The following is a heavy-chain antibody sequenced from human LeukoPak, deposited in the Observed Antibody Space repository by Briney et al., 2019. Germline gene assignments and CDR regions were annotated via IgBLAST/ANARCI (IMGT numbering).Heavy chain of an antibody. J-gene: IGHJ4*02. CDR3: ARIYCSNTRCYYYFDY. V-gene: IGHV4-4*02. CDR2: IFHRGST. CDR1: GGSISSSNW. Sequence: SETLSLTCAVSGGSISSSNWWTWVRQPPGKGLEWIGEIFHRGSTNYNPSLRSRVTISVDKSKNQSSLKVSSVTAADTAVYYCARIYCSNTRCYYYFDYWGQRTLVTVSS. D-gene: IGHD2-2*01.